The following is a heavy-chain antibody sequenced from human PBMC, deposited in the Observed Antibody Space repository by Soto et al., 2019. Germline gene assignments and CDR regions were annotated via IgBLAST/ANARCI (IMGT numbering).Heavy chain of an antibody. CDR3: ARSLTGYYVIGDAFDI. Sequence: SVKVSCKASGGTFSSYTISWVRQAPGQGLEWMGRIIPILGTANYAQKFQGRVTITADESTSTAYMELSSLRSEDTAVYYCARSLTGYYVIGDAFDIWGQGTMVTVSS. D-gene: IGHD3-9*01. J-gene: IGHJ3*02. CDR2: IIPILGTA. V-gene: IGHV1-69*08. CDR1: GGTFSSYT.